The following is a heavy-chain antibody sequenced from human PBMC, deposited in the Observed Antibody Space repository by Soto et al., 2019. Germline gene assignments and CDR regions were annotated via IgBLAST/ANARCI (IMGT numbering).Heavy chain of an antibody. D-gene: IGHD3-22*01. J-gene: IGHJ4*02. CDR3: AKVDSSGCFDY. V-gene: IGHV3-30*18. CDR2: ISYDGSNK. Sequence: HPGGSLRLSCAASGFTFSSYGMHWVRQAPGKGLEWVAVISYDGSNKYYADSVKGRFTISRDNSKNTLYLQMNSLRAEDTAVYYCAKVDSSGCFDYWGQGTLVTVSS. CDR1: GFTFSSYG.